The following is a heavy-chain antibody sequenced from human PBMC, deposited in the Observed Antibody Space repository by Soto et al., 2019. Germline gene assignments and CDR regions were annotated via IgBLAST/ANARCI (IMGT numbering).Heavy chain of an antibody. Sequence: EVQLLEFGGGLVRPGGSLRLSCAASGFIFSSYAMHWVRQAPGKGLEWVSGISGHGGDIYYADSVKGRFTISRDTATSTLYLQMDSLRADDTAVYYCAREDGGGPFDFWGLGTLVTVSS. CDR1: GFIFSSYA. CDR2: ISGHGGDI. V-gene: IGHV3-23*01. J-gene: IGHJ4*02. D-gene: IGHD2-15*01. CDR3: AREDGGGPFDF.